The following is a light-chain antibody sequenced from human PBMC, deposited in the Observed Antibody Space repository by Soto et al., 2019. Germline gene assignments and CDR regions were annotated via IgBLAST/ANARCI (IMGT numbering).Light chain of an antibody. Sequence: EVVLTQSPGTLSLSPGERATLSCRASQSVSNNYLAWYQQKPGQSPKLLIFGSSDRATGIPDRFSGSWSGTDFTLTISSLEPEDVAVYYCQQYGSSPPYTFGQGTKLEIK. J-gene: IGKJ2*01. CDR3: QQYGSSPPYT. V-gene: IGKV3-20*01. CDR2: GSS. CDR1: QSVSNNY.